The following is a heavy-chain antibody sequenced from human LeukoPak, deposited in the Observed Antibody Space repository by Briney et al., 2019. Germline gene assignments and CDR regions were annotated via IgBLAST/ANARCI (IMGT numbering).Heavy chain of an antibody. CDR1: GDSISSSYW. CDR3: AREWAGTDY. V-gene: IGHV4-4*02. D-gene: IGHD1-1*01. Sequence: KASETLSLTCAVSGDSISSSYWWSWVRQPPGQGLEWIGEIFHSGNTNYNPSLKSRVTISVDKSKNQFSLKLSSVTAADTAVYYCAREWAGTDYWGQGTLVTVSS. J-gene: IGHJ4*02. CDR2: IFHSGNT.